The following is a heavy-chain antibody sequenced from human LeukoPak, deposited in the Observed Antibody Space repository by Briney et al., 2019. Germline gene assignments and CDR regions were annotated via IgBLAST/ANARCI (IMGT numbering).Heavy chain of an antibody. D-gene: IGHD3-22*01. J-gene: IGHJ4*02. V-gene: IGHV3-74*01. CDR3: ARSPYYYDSSGHLL. Sequence: GGSLRLSCTASGFSFSGHWMHWARQLPGKGLVWVSRISPTGSTTSYADSVKGRFTISRDNAKNSLYLQMNSLRAEDTAVYYCARSPYYYDSSGHLLWGQGTLVTVSS. CDR1: GFSFSGHW. CDR2: ISPTGSTT.